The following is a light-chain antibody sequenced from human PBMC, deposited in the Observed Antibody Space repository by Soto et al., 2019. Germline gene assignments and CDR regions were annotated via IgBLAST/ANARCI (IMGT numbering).Light chain of an antibody. J-gene: IGLJ2*01. V-gene: IGLV2-23*02. CDR1: SSDVGSYNL. CDR2: EVS. Sequence: QSALTQPASVSGSPGQSITISCTGTSSDVGSYNLVSWYQQHPGKAPKLMIYEVSKRPSGVSNRFSDSKSGNTASLTISGLQAEDEADYYCCSYAGSSTSYVVFGGGTKLTVL. CDR3: CSYAGSSTSYVV.